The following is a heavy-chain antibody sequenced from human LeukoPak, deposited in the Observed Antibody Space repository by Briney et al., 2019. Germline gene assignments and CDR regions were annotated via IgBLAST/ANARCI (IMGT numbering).Heavy chain of an antibody. V-gene: IGHV4-59*12. Sequence: PSETLSLTCTVSGGSISSYYWSWIRQPPGKGLEWIGEIYHSGSTYYNPSLKSRVTISVDTSKNQFSLKMSSVTAADTAMYYCAREEAGFFGPFLPDYWGQGTLVTVSS. CDR3: AREEAGFFGPFLPDY. CDR2: IYHSGST. J-gene: IGHJ4*02. D-gene: IGHD6-19*01. CDR1: GGSISSYY.